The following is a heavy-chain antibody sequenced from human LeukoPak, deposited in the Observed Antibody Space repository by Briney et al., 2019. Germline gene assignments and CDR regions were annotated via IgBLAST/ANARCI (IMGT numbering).Heavy chain of an antibody. CDR2: INHSGST. Sequence: SETLSLTCAIYGGSFSGYYWSWIRQPPGKGLEWIGEINHSGSTNYNPSLKSRVTISVDTSKNQFSLKLSSVTAADTAVYYCARAVAAAGTAGWFDPWGQGTLVTVSS. V-gene: IGHV4-34*01. J-gene: IGHJ5*02. CDR3: ARAVAAAGTAGWFDP. D-gene: IGHD6-13*01. CDR1: GGSFSGYY.